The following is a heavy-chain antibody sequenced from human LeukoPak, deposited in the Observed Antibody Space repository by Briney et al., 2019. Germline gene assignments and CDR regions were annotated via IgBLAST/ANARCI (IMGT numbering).Heavy chain of an antibody. J-gene: IGHJ4*02. V-gene: IGHV3-74*01. CDR1: GFTFSSYG. D-gene: IGHD4-23*01. CDR3: VKDFGGNSDY. Sequence: GGSLRLSCAASGFTFSSYGMHWVRQAPGKGLVWVSRINEDGRVTSYAGSVRGRFTISRDSVENTLHLQMNGLRAEDTAVYYCVKDFGGNSDYWGQGTLVTVSS. CDR2: INEDGRVT.